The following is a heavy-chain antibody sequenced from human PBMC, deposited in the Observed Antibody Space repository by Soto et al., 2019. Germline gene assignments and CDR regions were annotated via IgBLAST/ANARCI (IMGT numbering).Heavy chain of an antibody. J-gene: IGHJ4*01. Sequence: ASVNVSCKSSGYTLRDYYIHWVRQAPGQGLEWLGWISPNSGGTNIAQKFQDRVTMTGHRSTSTAYMELGSLTSDDTVVYYFASIPHSAYPTSPFDYWGHGPLVTSPQ. CDR2: ISPNSGGT. CDR1: GYTLRDYY. D-gene: IGHD2-21*01. CDR3: ASIPHSAYPTSPFDY. V-gene: IGHV1-2*02.